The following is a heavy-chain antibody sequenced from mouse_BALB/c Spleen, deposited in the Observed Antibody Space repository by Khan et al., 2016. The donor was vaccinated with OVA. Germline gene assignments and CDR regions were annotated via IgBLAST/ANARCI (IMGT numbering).Heavy chain of an antibody. J-gene: IGHJ4*01. CDR3: ARSNEYGSGLYAMDY. CDR1: GYTFTSYW. D-gene: IGHD1-1*01. V-gene: IGHV1S41*01. Sequence: DLVKPGASVKLSCKASGYTFTSYWLNWIKQRPGQGLEGIGRIGPGRGSTSFNEMFKGKAILTLATPSGPAYIQLHSLSSEYSAVYFSARSNEYGSGLYAMDYWGQGTSVTVSS. CDR2: IGPGRGST.